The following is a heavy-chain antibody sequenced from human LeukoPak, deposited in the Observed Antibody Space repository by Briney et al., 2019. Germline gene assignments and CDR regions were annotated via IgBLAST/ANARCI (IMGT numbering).Heavy chain of an antibody. J-gene: IGHJ4*02. CDR1: DGSIRTYY. CDR2: IYYRGDI. D-gene: IGHD2-21*01. V-gene: IGHV4-59*01. Sequence: KSSETLSLTCSVSDGSIRTYYWSWIRQSPGQGLEWIGNIYYRGDINYNPSLKSRVIISIDTSKNQFSLKVTSLTAADTAVYYCAKGHTYFDYWGQGTLVTVSS. CDR3: AKGHTYFDY.